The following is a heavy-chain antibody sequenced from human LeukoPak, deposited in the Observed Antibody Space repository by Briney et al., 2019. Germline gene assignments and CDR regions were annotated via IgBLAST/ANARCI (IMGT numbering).Heavy chain of an antibody. Sequence: GGSLRLSCEASGFTFSNYWMSWVRQAPGKGLEWVANIKQDGNEKYYVDSVKGRFTISRDNAKNSLYLQVNSLRAEDTAVYYCARARYFGSGTYHDYWGQGTLVTVSS. CDR2: IKQDGNEK. V-gene: IGHV3-7*01. D-gene: IGHD3-10*01. CDR1: GFTFSNYW. CDR3: ARARYFGSGTYHDY. J-gene: IGHJ4*02.